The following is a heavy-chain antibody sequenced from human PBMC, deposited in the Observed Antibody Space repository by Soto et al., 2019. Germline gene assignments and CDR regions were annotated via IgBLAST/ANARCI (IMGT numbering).Heavy chain of an antibody. CDR3: ARDYYGYYYYGMDV. CDR2: IIPIFGTA. D-gene: IGHD3-10*01. J-gene: IGHJ6*02. Sequence: SVKVSCKASGYTFTGYYMHWVRQAPGQGLEWMGGIIPIFGTANYAQKFQGRVTITADKSTSTAYMELSSLRSEDTAVYYCARDYYGYYYYGMDVWGQGTTVTVSS. CDR1: GYTFTGYY. V-gene: IGHV1-69*06.